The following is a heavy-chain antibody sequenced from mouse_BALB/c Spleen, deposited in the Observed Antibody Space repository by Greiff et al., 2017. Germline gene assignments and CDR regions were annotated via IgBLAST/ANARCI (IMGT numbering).Heavy chain of an antibody. J-gene: IGHJ2*01. CDR3: ARGQFITTVGLDDY. D-gene: IGHD1-1*01. CDR2: ISSGGST. V-gene: IGHV5-6-5*01. Sequence: EVQGVESGGGLVKPGGSLKLSCAASGFTFSSYAMSWVRQTPEKRLEWVASISSGGSTYYPDSVKGRFTISRDNARNILYLQMSSLRSEDTAMYYCARGQFITTVGLDDYWGQGTTLTVSS. CDR1: GFTFSSYA.